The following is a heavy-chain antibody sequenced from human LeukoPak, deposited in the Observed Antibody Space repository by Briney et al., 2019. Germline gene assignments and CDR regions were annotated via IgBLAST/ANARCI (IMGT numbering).Heavy chain of an antibody. CDR2: ISAYNGNT. J-gene: IGHJ4*02. CDR3: AVQNYYDSSGYLIEDDY. D-gene: IGHD3-22*01. CDR1: GYTFTSYG. V-gene: IGHV1-18*01. Sequence: ASVKVSRKASGYTFTSYGISWVRQAPGQGLEWMGWISAYNGNTNYAQKLQGRVTMTTDTSTSTAYMELRSLRSDDTAVYYCAVQNYYDSSGYLIEDDYWGQGTLVTVSS.